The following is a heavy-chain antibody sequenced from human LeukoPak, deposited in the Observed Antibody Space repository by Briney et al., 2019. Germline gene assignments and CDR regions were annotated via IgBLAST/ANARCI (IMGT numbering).Heavy chain of an antibody. CDR2: INPRGGST. Sequence: ASVKVSCKASGYTFTSYYMHWVRQAPGQGLEWMGTINPRGGSTSYALKFQGRVTMTRDTSISTAYMELSRLRSDDTAVYYCARLIAAAGDADYWGQGTLVTVSS. V-gene: IGHV1-46*01. D-gene: IGHD6-13*01. J-gene: IGHJ4*02. CDR1: GYTFTSYY. CDR3: ARLIAAAGDADY.